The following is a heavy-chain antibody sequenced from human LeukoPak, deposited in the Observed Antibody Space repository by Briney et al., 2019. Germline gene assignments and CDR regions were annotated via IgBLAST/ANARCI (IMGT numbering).Heavy chain of an antibody. CDR1: GASIISSS. V-gene: IGHV3-21*04. Sequence: PSETLSLTCTVSGASIISSSFYWGWIRQPPGKGLEWVSSISSSSSYIYYADSVKGRFTISRDNAKNSLYLQMNSLRAEDTAVYYCAKDLESRSMEQWLVNTPDYWGQGTLVTVSS. CDR3: AKDLESRSMEQWLVNTPDY. D-gene: IGHD6-19*01. CDR2: ISSSSSYI. J-gene: IGHJ4*02.